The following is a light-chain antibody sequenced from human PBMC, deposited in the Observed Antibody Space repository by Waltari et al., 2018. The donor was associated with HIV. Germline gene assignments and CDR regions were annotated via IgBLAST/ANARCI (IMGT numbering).Light chain of an antibody. J-gene: IGLJ2*01. CDR3: QVWDIITNHVV. CDR2: DDT. Sequence: SYVLTQPPSVSVAPGQTARITCGGRGGNQIGDKSVHWYQQKPGQAPVLVVYDDTDRPSGIPERFSGSNSGNTATLTISRVEAGDEADYYCQVWDIITNHVVFGGGTKLTVL. V-gene: IGLV3-21*02. CDR1: QIGDKS.